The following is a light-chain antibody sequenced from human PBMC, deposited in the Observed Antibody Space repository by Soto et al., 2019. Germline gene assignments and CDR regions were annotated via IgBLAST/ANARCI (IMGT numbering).Light chain of an antibody. CDR1: SSDDGGYNY. CDR2: EVS. Sequence: QSVLAQPASVSGSPGQSITISCTGTSSDDGGYNYVSWYQQHPGKAPKLMIYEVSNRPSGVSNRSSGSKSGNTASLTISGLQAEDEAVYYCSSYTSSSTRVFGTGTKVTVL. CDR3: SSYTSSSTRV. V-gene: IGLV2-14*01. J-gene: IGLJ1*01.